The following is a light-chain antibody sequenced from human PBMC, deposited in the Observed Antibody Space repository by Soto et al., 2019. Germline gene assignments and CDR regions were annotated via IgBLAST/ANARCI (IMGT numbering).Light chain of an antibody. Sequence: EFVLTQSPGTLSLSPGERATLSCRASQSFRSSYLTWYHQKPGQAPRLLIFGASSRATGTPERISGGGSGTDYSLTINRLEPDDFGVYYCQQYGDSVFTFGPGTTVEIK. CDR1: QSFRSSY. J-gene: IGKJ3*01. V-gene: IGKV3-20*01. CDR2: GAS. CDR3: QQYGDSVFT.